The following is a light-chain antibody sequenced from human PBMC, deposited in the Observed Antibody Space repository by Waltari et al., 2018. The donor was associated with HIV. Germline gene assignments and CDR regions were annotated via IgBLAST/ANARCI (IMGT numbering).Light chain of an antibody. V-gene: IGKV1-NL1*01. CDR2: GAF. CDR3: QQYFGLPLT. Sequence: DIQMPQSPSSLSASVGDTVTITCRASQDISNSLSWFQQQPGKVPKLLVHGAFMLQRGVPSRFRGSGSGTDYTLTISGLQAEDFATYFCQQYFGLPLTFGGGTRVEI. J-gene: IGKJ4*01. CDR1: QDISNS.